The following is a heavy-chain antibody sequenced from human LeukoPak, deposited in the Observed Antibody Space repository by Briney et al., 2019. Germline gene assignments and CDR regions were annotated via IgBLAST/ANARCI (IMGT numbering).Heavy chain of an antibody. J-gene: IGHJ4*02. CDR3: ARGRYCSSTSCLDY. D-gene: IGHD2-2*01. Sequence: GSLRLSCAASGFTFSSYWMHWVRQAPGKGLVWVSRINTDGSSTSYADSVKGRFTISRDNAKNTLYLQMNSLRAEDTAVYYCARGRYCSSTSCLDYWGQGTLVTVSS. CDR1: GFTFSSYW. V-gene: IGHV3-74*01. CDR2: INTDGSST.